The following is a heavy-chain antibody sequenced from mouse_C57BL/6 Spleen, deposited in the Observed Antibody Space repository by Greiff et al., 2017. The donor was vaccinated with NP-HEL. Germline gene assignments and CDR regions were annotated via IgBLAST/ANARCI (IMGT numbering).Heavy chain of an antibody. Sequence: EVMLVESGGDLVKPGGSLKLSCAASGFTFSSYGMSWVRQTPDKRLEWVATISSGGSYTYYPDSVKVRFTISRDNAKNTLYLQMSSLKSEDTAMYYCARQHYGSSYDYWGQGTTLTVSS. D-gene: IGHD1-1*01. CDR2: ISSGGSYT. CDR3: ARQHYGSSYDY. J-gene: IGHJ2*01. CDR1: GFTFSSYG. V-gene: IGHV5-6*01.